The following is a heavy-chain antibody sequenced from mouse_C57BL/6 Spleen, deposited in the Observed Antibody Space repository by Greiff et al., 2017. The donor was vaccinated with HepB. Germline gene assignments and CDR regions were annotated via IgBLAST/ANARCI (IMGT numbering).Heavy chain of an antibody. D-gene: IGHD1-1*01. Sequence: VQLQQSGPELVKPGASVKISCKASGYTFTDYYMNWVKQSHGKSLEWIGDINPNNGGTSYNQKFKGKATLTVDKSSSTAYMELRSLTSEDSAVYYCARITTVVEGDYWGQGTTLTVSS. CDR1: GYTFTDYY. J-gene: IGHJ2*01. V-gene: IGHV1-26*01. CDR3: ARITTVVEGDY. CDR2: INPNNGGT.